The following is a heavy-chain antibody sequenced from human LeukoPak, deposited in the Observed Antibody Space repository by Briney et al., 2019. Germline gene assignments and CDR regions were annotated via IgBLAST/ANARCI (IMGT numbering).Heavy chain of an antibody. CDR1: GGTFSRYA. J-gene: IGHJ6*02. V-gene: IGHV1-69*13. Sequence: ASVKVSCKASGGTFSRYAISWVRQAPGQGLEWMGGISPIFGTVNYAQKFQGRVTITADESTSTAYMEVSRLRSDDTAVYYCARWKSVGWFGEDYGMDVWGQGTTVTVS. CDR3: ARWKSVGWFGEDYGMDV. CDR2: ISPIFGTV. D-gene: IGHD3-10*01.